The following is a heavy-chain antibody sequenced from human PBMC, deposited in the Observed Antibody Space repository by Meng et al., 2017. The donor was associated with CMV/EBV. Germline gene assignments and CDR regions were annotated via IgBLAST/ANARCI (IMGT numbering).Heavy chain of an antibody. CDR2: IYWNDDK. CDR1: FSLSTSGVG. Sequence: FSLSTSGVGVGWIRQPPGKALEWLALIYWNDDKRYSPSLKSRLTITKDTSKNQVVLTMTNMDPVDTATYYCAHRPRYRSSTSCYFFDYWGQGTLVTVSS. V-gene: IGHV2-5*01. J-gene: IGHJ4*02. D-gene: IGHD2-2*01. CDR3: AHRPRYRSSTSCYFFDY.